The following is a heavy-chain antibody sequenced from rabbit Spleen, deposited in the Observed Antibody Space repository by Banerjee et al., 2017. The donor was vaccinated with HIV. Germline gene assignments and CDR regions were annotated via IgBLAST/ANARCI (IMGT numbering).Heavy chain of an antibody. Sequence: QSLEESGGDLVKPGASLTLTCTASGFSFSSSDYMCWVRQAPGKGLEWIGYIDPVFDSTFYASWVNGRFTISSHNAQNTLYLQLNSLTDADMATYFCVREVAGKFNLWGPGTLVTVS. J-gene: IGHJ4*01. CDR3: VREVAGKFNL. V-gene: IGHV1S40*01. CDR2: IDPVFDST. CDR1: GFSFSSSDY. D-gene: IGHD4-1*01.